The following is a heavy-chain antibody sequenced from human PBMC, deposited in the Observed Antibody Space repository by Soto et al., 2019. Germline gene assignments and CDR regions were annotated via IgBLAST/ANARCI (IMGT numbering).Heavy chain of an antibody. J-gene: IGHJ6*02. Sequence: SQTLSLTCVGSGDTVSSNSVAWNWVRQSPSRGLEWLGRTYYRSRWYSDYAVSVRSRIDINADSSKNQVSLQLNSVTPEDTAVYYCARSEEDSDYYYYGMDVWGQGTTVTVSS. CDR1: GDTVSSNSVA. CDR2: TYYRSRWYS. D-gene: IGHD2-15*01. V-gene: IGHV6-1*01. CDR3: ARSEEDSDYYYYGMDV.